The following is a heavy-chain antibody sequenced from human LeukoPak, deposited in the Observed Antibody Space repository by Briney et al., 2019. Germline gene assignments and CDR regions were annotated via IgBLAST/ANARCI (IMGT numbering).Heavy chain of an antibody. J-gene: IGHJ4*02. CDR1: GGSISSGSYY. D-gene: IGHD3-3*01. CDR2: IYTSGST. V-gene: IGHV4-61*02. CDR3: ARGVSYYDFWSGYSHDYYFDY. Sequence: SQTLSLTCTVSGGSISSGSYYWSRIRQPAGKGLEWIGRIYTSGSTNYNPSLKSRVTISVDTSKNQFSLKLSSVTAADTAVYYCARGVSYYDFWSGYSHDYYFDYWGQGTLVTVSS.